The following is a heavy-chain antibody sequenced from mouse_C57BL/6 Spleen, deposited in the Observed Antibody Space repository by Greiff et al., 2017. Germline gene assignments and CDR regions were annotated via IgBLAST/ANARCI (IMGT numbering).Heavy chain of an antibody. J-gene: IGHJ3*01. CDR3: AREGYGSGYGSWFAY. CDR2: IHPNSGST. Sequence: QVQLQQPGAELVKPGASVKLSCKASGYTFTSYWMHWVKQRPGQGLEWIGMIHPNSGSTNYNEKFKSKATLTVDKSSSTAYMQLSSLTSEDSAVYYCAREGYGSGYGSWFAYWGQGTLVTVSA. D-gene: IGHD1-1*01. CDR1: GYTFTSYW. V-gene: IGHV1-64*01.